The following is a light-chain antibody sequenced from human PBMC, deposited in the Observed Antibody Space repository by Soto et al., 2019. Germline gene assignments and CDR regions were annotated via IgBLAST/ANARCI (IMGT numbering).Light chain of an antibody. CDR1: SSDVGSYNL. CDR3: CSYAGTSTFVV. J-gene: IGLJ3*02. Sequence: QSALTQPSSVSGSPGQSITISCTGTSSDVGSYNLVSWYQQHPDKAPKLLIFDDSKRPSGVSNRFSGSKSGNTASLTISGLQAEDEADYHCCSYAGTSTFVVFSGGTQLTVL. V-gene: IGLV2-23*02. CDR2: DDS.